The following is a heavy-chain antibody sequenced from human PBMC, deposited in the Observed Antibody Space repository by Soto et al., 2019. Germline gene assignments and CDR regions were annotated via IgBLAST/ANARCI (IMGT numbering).Heavy chain of an antibody. CDR1: GYTFTSYG. CDR2: ISAYNGNT. CDR3: ARGGLRYFDWLLDGLPDGAYFDY. D-gene: IGHD3-9*01. J-gene: IGHJ4*02. V-gene: IGHV1-18*01. Sequence: QVQLVQSGAEVKKPGASVKVSCKASGYTFTSYGISWVRQAPGQGLEWMGWISAYNGNTNYAQKHQGRVTMTTDTSMSIGYMELRSLRSDDTAVYYCARGGLRYFDWLLDGLPDGAYFDYWGQGTLVTVSS.